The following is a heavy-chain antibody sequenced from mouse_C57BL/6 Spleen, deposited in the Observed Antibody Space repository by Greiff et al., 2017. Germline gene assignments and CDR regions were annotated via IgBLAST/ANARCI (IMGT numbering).Heavy chain of an antibody. CDR3: ARHLTNSNWDPFAY. V-gene: IGHV5-6*01. Sequence: EVMLVESGGDLVKPGGSLKLSCAASGFTFSSYGMSWVRQTPDKRLEWVATISSGGSYTYYPHSVKGRFTITRDNAKNTLYLQMSSLKSQDTAMYYYARHLTNSNWDPFAYWGQGTLVTVSA. J-gene: IGHJ3*01. CDR2: ISSGGSYT. D-gene: IGHD4-1*01. CDR1: GFTFSSYG.